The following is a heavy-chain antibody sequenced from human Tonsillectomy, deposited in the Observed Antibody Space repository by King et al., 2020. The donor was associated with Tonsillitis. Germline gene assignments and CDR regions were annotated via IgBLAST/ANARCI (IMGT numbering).Heavy chain of an antibody. Sequence: QLQESGPGLVKPSGTLSLTCGVSGGSISSSNWWSWVRQPPGKGLEWIGAIYHGVSTNYNPTLKSRVTISVDKPKNQFSLKMSSVTAADTAVQYCATSGRFDYWGQGTLVTVSS. V-gene: IGHV4-4*02. D-gene: IGHD1-26*01. CDR1: GGSISSSNW. CDR2: IYHGVST. J-gene: IGHJ4*02. CDR3: ATSGRFDY.